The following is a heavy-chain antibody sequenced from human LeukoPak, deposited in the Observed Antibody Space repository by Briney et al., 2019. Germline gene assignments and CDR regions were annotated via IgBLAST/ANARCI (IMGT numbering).Heavy chain of an antibody. V-gene: IGHV3-13*01. CDR2: IGTAGDT. D-gene: IGHD3-3*01. CDR3: ARDRRDFWSGYYNGMDV. Sequence: GGSLRLSCAASGFTFSSYDMHWVRHATGKGLEWVSAIGTAGDTYYPGSVKGRFTISRENAKNSLCLQMNSLRAEDTAVYYCARDRRDFWSGYYNGMDVWGQGTTVTVSS. J-gene: IGHJ6*02. CDR1: GFTFSSYD.